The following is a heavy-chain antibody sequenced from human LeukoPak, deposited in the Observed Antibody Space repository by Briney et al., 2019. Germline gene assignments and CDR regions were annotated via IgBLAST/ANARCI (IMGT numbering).Heavy chain of an antibody. V-gene: IGHV4-4*07. CDR1: GGSISSYY. Sequence: SETLSLTCTVSGGSISSYYWSWIRQPAGKGLEWIGRIYTSGSTNYNPSLKSRVTMSVDTSKNQFSLKLSSVTAADTAVYYCARLGNSLKQDIVVVPAACRAFDIWGQGTMVTVSS. J-gene: IGHJ3*02. CDR2: IYTSGST. CDR3: ARLGNSLKQDIVVVPAACRAFDI. D-gene: IGHD2-2*01.